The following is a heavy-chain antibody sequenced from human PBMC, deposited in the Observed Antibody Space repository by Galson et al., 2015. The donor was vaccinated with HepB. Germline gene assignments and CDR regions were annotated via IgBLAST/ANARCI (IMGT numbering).Heavy chain of an antibody. J-gene: IGHJ4*02. V-gene: IGHV4-4*02. CDR2: IHHSGST. D-gene: IGHD3-22*01. Sequence: ATLSLTCAVSGGSISSSNWWSWVRQPPGKGLEWIGEIHHSGSTNYNPSLKSRVTMSVDKSKNQFSLKLSSVTAADTAVYYCARQESDSRGYLIDYWGQGTLVTVSS. CDR1: GGSISSSNW. CDR3: ARQESDSRGYLIDY.